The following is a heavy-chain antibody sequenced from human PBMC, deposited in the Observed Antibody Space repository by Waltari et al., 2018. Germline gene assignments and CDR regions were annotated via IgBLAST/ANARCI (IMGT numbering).Heavy chain of an antibody. V-gene: IGHV4-34*01. J-gene: IGHJ4*02. D-gene: IGHD6-13*01. CDR1: GGSFSGYY. Sequence: QVQLQQWGAGLLKPSETLSLTCAVYGGSFSGYYWSWIRQPPGKGLEWIGEINHSGSTNYNPSLKSRVTISVDTSKNQFSLKLSSVTAADTAVYYCARGFGWYSRFPFDYWGQGTLVTVSS. CDR2: INHSGST. CDR3: ARGFGWYSRFPFDY.